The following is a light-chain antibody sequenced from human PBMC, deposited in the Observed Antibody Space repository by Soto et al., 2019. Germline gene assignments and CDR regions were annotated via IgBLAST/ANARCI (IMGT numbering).Light chain of an antibody. CDR3: QKYQSAPPFT. V-gene: IGKV1-27*01. Sequence: IQMAQSPSSLSASVGDRVPITCRASQDIRNYLAWYQQKPGKVPNLLIYGASTLQSGVPSRFSGSGSGTEFTLTISSLQPEDVATYYCQKYQSAPPFTFGPGTKVEIK. CDR1: QDIRNY. CDR2: GAS. J-gene: IGKJ3*01.